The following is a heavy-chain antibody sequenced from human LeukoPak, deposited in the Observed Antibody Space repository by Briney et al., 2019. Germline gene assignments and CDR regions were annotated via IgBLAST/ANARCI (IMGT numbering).Heavy chain of an antibody. J-gene: IGHJ4*02. CDR2: IYYSGST. CDR1: GGSISSYY. CDR3: ARDGGSGSYYNPSYYFDY. Sequence: SETLSLTCTVSGGSISSYYWSWIRQPPGKGLEWIGYIYYSGSTNYNPSLKSRVTISVDTSKNQFSLKLSSVTAADTAVYYCARDGGSGSYYNPSYYFDYWGQGTLVTVSS. D-gene: IGHD3-10*01. V-gene: IGHV4-59*12.